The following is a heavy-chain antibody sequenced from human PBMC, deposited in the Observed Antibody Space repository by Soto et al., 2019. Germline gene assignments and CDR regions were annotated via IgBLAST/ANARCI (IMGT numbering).Heavy chain of an antibody. CDR3: MRDPNGDYIGAFDS. CDR1: GFTFSAYA. D-gene: IGHD4-17*01. CDR2: ITVGGDVK. J-gene: IGHJ3*01. V-gene: IGHV3-23*01. Sequence: PGGSLRVSCVASGFTFSAYAMPWVRRAPGGGLGWVSSITVGGDVKTYADSVRGRFTISRDNSKNTLYLQMNSLRAEDTAVYYCMRDPNGDYIGAFDSWGQGTLVSVSS.